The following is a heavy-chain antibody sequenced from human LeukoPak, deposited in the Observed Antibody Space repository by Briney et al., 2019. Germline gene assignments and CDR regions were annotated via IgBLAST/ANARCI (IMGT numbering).Heavy chain of an antibody. D-gene: IGHD5-24*01. V-gene: IGHV1-46*01. CDR3: ARDGVATTDNSRYYFDY. J-gene: IGHJ4*02. CDR1: GYTFTSYY. Sequence: GGSVTVSCKASGYTFTSYYMHWVRQAPGQGLEWMGIINPSGGSTNFAQKFQGRVTMTRDTSTSTVYMELSSLRSEDTAVYYCARDGVATTDNSRYYFDYWGQGTLVTVSS. CDR2: INPSGGST.